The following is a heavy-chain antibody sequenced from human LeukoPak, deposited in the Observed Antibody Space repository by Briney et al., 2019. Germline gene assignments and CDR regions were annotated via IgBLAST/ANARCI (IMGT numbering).Heavy chain of an antibody. J-gene: IGHJ5*02. CDR2: IKQDGSEK. CDR1: GFIFSSYW. CDR3: ARAGSSWSGGKRNWFDP. D-gene: IGHD6-13*01. V-gene: IGHV3-7*01. Sequence: GGSLRLSCAASGFIFSSYWMSWVRQAPGKGLEWVANIKQDGSEKYYVDSVNGRFTISRDNAKSSLYLQMHSLRAEDTAVFYCARAGSSWSGGKRNWFDPWGQGTLVTVSS.